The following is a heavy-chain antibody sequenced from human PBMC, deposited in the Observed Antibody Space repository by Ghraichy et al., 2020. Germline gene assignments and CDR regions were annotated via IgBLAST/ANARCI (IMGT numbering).Heavy chain of an antibody. D-gene: IGHD6-6*01. CDR3: AKAGSDIAARPDY. V-gene: IGHV3-30*18. CDR2: ISYDGSNK. CDR1: GFTFSSYG. Sequence: GESLRLSCAASGFTFSSYGMHWVRQAPGKGLEWVTVISYDGSNKYYADSVKGRFTISRDNSKNTLYLQMNSLRAEDTAVYYCAKAGSDIAARPDYWGQGTLVTVSS. J-gene: IGHJ4*02.